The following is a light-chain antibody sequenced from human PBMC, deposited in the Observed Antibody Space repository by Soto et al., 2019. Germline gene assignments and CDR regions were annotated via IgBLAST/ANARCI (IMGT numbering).Light chain of an antibody. Sequence: QSVLTQPASVXGSPGQSITISCTGTSSDVGSYNLVSWYQQHPGKAPKLMIYEVSKRPSGVSNRFSGSKSGNTASLTISGLQAEDEADYYCCSYAGSSTFDVVFGGGTKVTVL. V-gene: IGLV2-23*02. CDR2: EVS. J-gene: IGLJ2*01. CDR3: CSYAGSSTFDVV. CDR1: SSDVGSYNL.